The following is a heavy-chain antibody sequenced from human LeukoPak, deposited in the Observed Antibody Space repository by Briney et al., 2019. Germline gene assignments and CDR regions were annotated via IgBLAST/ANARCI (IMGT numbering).Heavy chain of an antibody. Sequence: PGGSLRLSCAASGLTFSGDAMHWGRRAPCKGLGGGAVISYDGSNNSYANSVKGLFTISRDNPKTTMYLPMTSPRAEDTAVYYCARDRGHTSALDYWGQGTLVTVSS. J-gene: IGHJ4*02. V-gene: IGHV3-30-3*01. CDR1: GLTFSGDA. D-gene: IGHD2-2*02. CDR2: ISYDGSNN. CDR3: ARDRGHTSALDY.